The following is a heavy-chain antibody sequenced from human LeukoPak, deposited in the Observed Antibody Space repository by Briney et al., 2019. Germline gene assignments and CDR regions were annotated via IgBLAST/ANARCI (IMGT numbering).Heavy chain of an antibody. V-gene: IGHV3-30*18. CDR1: GFTFSSYG. CDR3: AKRGHSSGWIDY. D-gene: IGHD6-19*01. CDR2: ISYDGSNK. Sequence: GGSLRLSCAASGFTFSSYGMPWVRQAPGRGLEWVAVISYDGSNKYYADSVKGRFTISRDNSKNTLYLQMNSLRAEDTAVYYCAKRGHSSGWIDYWGQGTLVTVSS. J-gene: IGHJ4*02.